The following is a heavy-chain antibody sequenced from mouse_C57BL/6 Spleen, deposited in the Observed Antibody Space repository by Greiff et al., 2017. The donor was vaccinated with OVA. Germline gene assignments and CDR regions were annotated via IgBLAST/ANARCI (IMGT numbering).Heavy chain of an antibody. CDR3: ARGGYSNYFDY. CDR1: GYTFTSYG. CDR2: IYPRSGNT. D-gene: IGHD2-5*01. Sequence: VQVVESGAELARPGASVKLSCKASGYTFTSYGISWVKQRTGQGLEWIGEIYPRSGNTYYNEKFKGKATLTADKSSSTAYMELRSLTSEDSAVYFCARGGYSNYFDYWGQGTTLTVSS. V-gene: IGHV1-81*01. J-gene: IGHJ2*01.